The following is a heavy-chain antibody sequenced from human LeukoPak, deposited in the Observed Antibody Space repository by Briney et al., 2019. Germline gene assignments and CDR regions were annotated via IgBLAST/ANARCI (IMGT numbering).Heavy chain of an antibody. J-gene: IGHJ4*02. Sequence: PGGSLRPSCAASGFTFSSYSMNWVRQAPGKGLEWVSYISSGSSTIYYADSVKGRFTISRDNAKNSLYLQMNSLRDEDTAVYYCARPYDILTGYPPFDYWGQGTLVTVSS. CDR1: GFTFSSYS. V-gene: IGHV3-48*02. CDR3: ARPYDILTGYPPFDY. CDR2: ISSGSSTI. D-gene: IGHD3-9*01.